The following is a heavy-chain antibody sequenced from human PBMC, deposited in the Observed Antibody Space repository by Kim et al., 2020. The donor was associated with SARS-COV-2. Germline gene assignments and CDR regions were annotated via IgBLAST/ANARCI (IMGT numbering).Heavy chain of an antibody. CDR3: ARLTYYYDSSGYYFDY. V-gene: IGHV5-51*01. CDR1: GYSFTSYW. Sequence: GESLKISCKGSGYSFTSYWIGWVRQMPGKGLEWMGIIYPGDSDTRYSRSFQGQVTISADKSISTAYLQWSSLKASDTAMYYCARLTYYYDSSGYYFDYWGQGTLVTVSS. J-gene: IGHJ4*02. CDR2: IYPGDSDT. D-gene: IGHD3-22*01.